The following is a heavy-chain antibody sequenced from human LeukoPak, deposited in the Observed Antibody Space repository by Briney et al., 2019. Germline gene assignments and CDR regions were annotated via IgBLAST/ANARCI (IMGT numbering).Heavy chain of an antibody. D-gene: IGHD5-24*01. CDR1: GYIFTGYF. CDR2: INPNSGDT. V-gene: IGHV1-2*06. Sequence: ASVKVSCKASGYIFTGYFIHWVRQAPGQGLEWMGRINPNSGDTNYAQKFQGRVTMTRDTSISTAYMELSRLRSDDTAVDYCARSPVETATLRGDYWGQGTLVTVSS. CDR3: ARSPVETATLRGDY. J-gene: IGHJ4*02.